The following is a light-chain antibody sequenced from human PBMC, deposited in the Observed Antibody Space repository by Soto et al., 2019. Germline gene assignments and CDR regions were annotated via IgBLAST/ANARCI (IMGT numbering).Light chain of an antibody. V-gene: IGLV4-69*01. CDR2: LNSDGSH. CDR3: QTWGSGIVV. J-gene: IGLJ2*01. Sequence: QPVLTQSPSASASLGASVKLTCTLSSGHSNYAIAWHQQQSEKGPRYLMKLNSDGSHSKGDAIPDRFSGSSSGADRYLTSSRLQYEDEADYCCQTWGSGIVVFGGGTKRTVL. CDR1: SGHSNYA.